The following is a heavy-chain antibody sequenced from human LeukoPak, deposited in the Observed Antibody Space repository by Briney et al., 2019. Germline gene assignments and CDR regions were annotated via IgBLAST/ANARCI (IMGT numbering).Heavy chain of an antibody. CDR2: INWNGGST. V-gene: IGHV3-20*04. Sequence: GGSLRLSCAASGFTFDDYGMSWVRQAPGKGLEWVSGINWNGGSTGYADSVKGRFTISGDNAKNSLYLQMNSLRVEDTAVYYLWEESRSDWDGDYYYMDVWGKGTTVTISS. D-gene: IGHD1-26*01. CDR1: GFTFDDYG. J-gene: IGHJ6*03. CDR3: WEESRSDWDGDYYYMDV.